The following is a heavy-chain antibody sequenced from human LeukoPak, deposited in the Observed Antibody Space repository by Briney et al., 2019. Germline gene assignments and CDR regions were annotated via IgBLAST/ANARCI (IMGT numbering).Heavy chain of an antibody. D-gene: IGHD3-3*01. Sequence: KSSETLSLTCAVYGGSFSGYYWSWIRQPPGKGLEWIGEINHSGSTNYNPSLKSRVTISVDTSKNQFSLKLSSVTAADTAVYYCARVGRGYDFWSGYYIHNWFDPWGQGTLVTVSS. V-gene: IGHV4-34*01. CDR2: INHSGST. J-gene: IGHJ5*02. CDR1: GGSFSGYY. CDR3: ARVGRGYDFWSGYYIHNWFDP.